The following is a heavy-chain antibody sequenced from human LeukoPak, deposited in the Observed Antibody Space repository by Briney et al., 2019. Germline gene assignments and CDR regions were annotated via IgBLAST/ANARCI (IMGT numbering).Heavy chain of an antibody. Sequence: SETLSLTCAVYGGSFSDYSWSWIRQPPGKGLEWIGEINHSGSTNYNPSLKSRVTISVDTSKNQFSLKLSSVTAADTAVYYCARDGRFPPEVLTRYFDYWGQGTLVTVSS. CDR3: ARDGRFPPEVLTRYFDY. CDR1: GGSFSDYS. CDR2: INHSGST. V-gene: IGHV4-34*01. D-gene: IGHD1-26*01. J-gene: IGHJ4*02.